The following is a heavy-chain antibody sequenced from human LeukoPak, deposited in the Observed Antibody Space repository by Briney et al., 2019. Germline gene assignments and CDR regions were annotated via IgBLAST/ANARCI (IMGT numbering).Heavy chain of an antibody. CDR2: INPNSGGT. V-gene: IGHV1-2*06. J-gene: IGHJ4*02. Sequence: ASVKVSCKASGYTFTGYYMHWVRQAPGQGLEWMGRINPNSGGTNYAQKFQGRVTMTRDTSIRTAYMELSRLRSDDTAVYYCARDRYYYGVATTSFDYWGQGTLVTVSS. D-gene: IGHD3-10*01. CDR3: ARDRYYYGVATTSFDY. CDR1: GYTFTGYY.